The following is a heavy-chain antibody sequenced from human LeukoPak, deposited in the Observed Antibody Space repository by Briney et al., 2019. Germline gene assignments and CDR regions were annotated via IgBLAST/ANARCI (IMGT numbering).Heavy chain of an antibody. CDR1: GFTFNSDA. Sequence: GGSLRLSCVASGFTFNSDAMNWVRQAPGKGLEWVSSTVSRGTTQYADSVKGRFTVSRDTSKNTLYLQMNSLRADDTAVYYCAKCSTSAYTTGWCNWIDPWGQGTLVTVSS. J-gene: IGHJ5*02. CDR2: TVSRGTT. CDR3: AKCSTSAYTTGWCNWIDP. V-gene: IGHV3-23*01. D-gene: IGHD6-19*01.